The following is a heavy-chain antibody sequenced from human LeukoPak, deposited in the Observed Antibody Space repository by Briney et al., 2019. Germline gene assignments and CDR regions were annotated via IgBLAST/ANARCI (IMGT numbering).Heavy chain of an antibody. J-gene: IGHJ6*02. CDR3: ARRGYSSGWYDYYGMDV. V-gene: IGHV3-13*01. D-gene: IGHD6-19*01. Sequence: PGGSLRLSCAASGFTFSSYDMHWVRQATGKGLEWVSAIGTAGDTYYPGSVKGRFTISRENAKNSLYLQMNSLRAGDTAVYYCARRGYSSGWYDYYGMDVWGQGTTVTVSS. CDR1: GFTFSSYD. CDR2: IGTAGDT.